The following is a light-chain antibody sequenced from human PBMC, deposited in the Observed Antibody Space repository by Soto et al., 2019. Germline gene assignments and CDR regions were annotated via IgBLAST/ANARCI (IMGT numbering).Light chain of an antibody. CDR1: QSISSY. V-gene: IGKV1-39*01. CDR3: QQSYSTPWT. CDR2: AAS. Sequence: DIQMTQSPSSLSASVGDRFTITCRASQSISSYLNWYQQKPGKAPKLLIHAASSLQSGVPSRVSGSGSWTDFTLTSSSLQPEDFATYYCQQSYSTPWTFGQGTKVDI. J-gene: IGKJ1*01.